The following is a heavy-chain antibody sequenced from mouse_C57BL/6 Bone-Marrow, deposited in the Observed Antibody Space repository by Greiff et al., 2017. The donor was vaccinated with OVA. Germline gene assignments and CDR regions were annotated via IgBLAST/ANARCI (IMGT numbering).Heavy chain of an antibody. J-gene: IGHJ4*01. D-gene: IGHD4-1*01. V-gene: IGHV5-12*01. CDR2: ISNGGGST. Sequence: EVKLVESGGGLVQPGGSLKLSCAASGFTFSDYYMYWVRQTPEKRLEWVAYISNGGGSTYYPDTVKGRFTISRDNAKNTLYLQMSRLKSEDTAMYYCARQGTGFYAMDDWGQGTSVTVSS. CDR3: ARQGTGFYAMDD. CDR1: GFTFSDYY.